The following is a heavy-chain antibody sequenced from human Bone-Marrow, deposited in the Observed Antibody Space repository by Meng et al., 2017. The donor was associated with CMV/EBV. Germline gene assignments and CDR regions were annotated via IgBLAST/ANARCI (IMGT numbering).Heavy chain of an antibody. D-gene: IGHD6-13*01. V-gene: IGHV5-51*01. CDR3: ARAKYSSSWYPYYYYYGMDV. Sequence: GESLKISCKGSGYSFTSYWIGWVRQMPGKGLEWMGIIYPGDSDTRYSPSFQGQVTISADKSISTAYLQWSSLKASDTAMYYCARAKYSSSWYPYYYYYGMDVWGQGTTVTVSS. J-gene: IGHJ6*02. CDR1: GYSFTSYW. CDR2: IYPGDSDT.